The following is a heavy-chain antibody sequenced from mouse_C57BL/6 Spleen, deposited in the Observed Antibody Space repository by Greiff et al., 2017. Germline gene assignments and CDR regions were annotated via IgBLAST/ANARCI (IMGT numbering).Heavy chain of an antibody. Sequence: QVQLQQPGAELVRPGSSVKLSCKASGYTFTSYWMHWVKQRPIQGLEWIGNIDPSDSETHYNQKFKDKATLTVDKSSSTAYMQLSSLTSEDSAVYYCARTYYSNDLYYFDYWGQGTTLTVSS. D-gene: IGHD2-5*01. CDR2: IDPSDSET. V-gene: IGHV1-52*01. CDR3: ARTYYSNDLYYFDY. J-gene: IGHJ2*01. CDR1: GYTFTSYW.